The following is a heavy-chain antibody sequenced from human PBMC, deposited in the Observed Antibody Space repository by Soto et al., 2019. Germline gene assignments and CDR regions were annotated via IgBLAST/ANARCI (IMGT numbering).Heavy chain of an antibody. D-gene: IGHD3-3*01. J-gene: IGHJ6*02. Sequence: GESLTISCKGSGYSFTSYWIGWVRQMPGKGLEWMGIIYPGDSDTRYSPSFQGQVTISADKSISTAYLQWSSLKASDTAMYYCARLNDFWSGYSHPYGMDVWGQGTTVTVSS. V-gene: IGHV5-51*01. CDR3: ARLNDFWSGYSHPYGMDV. CDR1: GYSFTSYW. CDR2: IYPGDSDT.